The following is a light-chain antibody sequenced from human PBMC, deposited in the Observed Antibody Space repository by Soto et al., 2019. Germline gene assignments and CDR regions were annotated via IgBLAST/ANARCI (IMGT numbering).Light chain of an antibody. Sequence: EIVMTQSPATLSVSPGERATLSCRASQSVFSSLAWYQQKPGQAPRLLIYGAATRATGIPARFSGSGSGTEFTLTSSRLQDEDFAFYYCQNYHNWPTFGQGTKVEIK. CDR2: GAA. J-gene: IGKJ1*01. V-gene: IGKV3-15*01. CDR1: QSVFSS. CDR3: QNYHNWPT.